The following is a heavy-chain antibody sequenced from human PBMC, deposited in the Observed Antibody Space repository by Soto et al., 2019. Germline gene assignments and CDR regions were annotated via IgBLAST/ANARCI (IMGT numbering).Heavy chain of an antibody. D-gene: IGHD2-8*02. CDR2: INHSGST. V-gene: IGHV4-34*01. CDR1: GGSFSGYY. J-gene: IGHJ4*02. Sequence: QVQLQQWGAGLLKPSETLSLTCAVDGGSFSGYYWTWIRQPPGTGLEWIGEINHSGSTNYNPSLKSRGTISVDKSTTQFSLKLTSVTAADTAVYYCARDTITGLFEYWGQGTLVTVSS. CDR3: ARDTITGLFEY.